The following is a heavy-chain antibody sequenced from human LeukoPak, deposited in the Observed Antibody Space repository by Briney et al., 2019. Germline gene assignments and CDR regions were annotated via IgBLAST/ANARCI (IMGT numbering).Heavy chain of an antibody. Sequence: ASVKVSCKASGYTFTSYYIHWMRQAPGQGLEWMGIINPSAGSTTFAQDFQGRVTMTRDMSTSTVYMELSSLRSEDTAIYYCASRVTANSVFDYWGQGTLVTVSS. CDR2: INPSAGST. CDR3: ASRVTANSVFDY. V-gene: IGHV1-46*01. D-gene: IGHD2-21*02. CDR1: GYTFTSYY. J-gene: IGHJ4*02.